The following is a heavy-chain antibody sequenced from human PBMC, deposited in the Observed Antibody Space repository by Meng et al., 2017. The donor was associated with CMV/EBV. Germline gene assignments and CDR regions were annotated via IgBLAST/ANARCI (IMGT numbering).Heavy chain of an antibody. CDR1: GFTFGDYA. Sequence: GESLKISCTAPGFTFGDYAMSWVRQAPGKGLEWVGFIRSKAYGGTTEYAASVKGRFTISRDDSKSIAYLQMNSLKTEDTAVYYCTRKICGGDCYFYYYYGMDVWGQGTTVTVSS. CDR2: IRSKAYGGTT. J-gene: IGHJ6*02. D-gene: IGHD2-21*01. CDR3: TRKICGGDCYFYYYYGMDV. V-gene: IGHV3-49*04.